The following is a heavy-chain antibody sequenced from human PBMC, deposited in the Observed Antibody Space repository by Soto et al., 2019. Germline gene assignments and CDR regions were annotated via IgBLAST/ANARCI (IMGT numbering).Heavy chain of an antibody. V-gene: IGHV4-59*01. CDR2: IYYSGST. J-gene: IGHJ6*02. Sequence: SETLSLTCTVSGGSISTYYWSWIRQPPGKGLEWIGYIYYSGSTSYNPSLKSRVTISVDTSKNQFSLKLRSVTAADTAVYCCASDRSSGWDQGYGMDVWGQGTTVTVSS. CDR1: GGSISTYY. D-gene: IGHD6-19*01. CDR3: ASDRSSGWDQGYGMDV.